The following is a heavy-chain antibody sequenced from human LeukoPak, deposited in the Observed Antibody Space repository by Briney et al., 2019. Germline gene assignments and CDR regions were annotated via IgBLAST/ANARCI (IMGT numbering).Heavy chain of an antibody. CDR3: ARGRIVGAPFDY. J-gene: IGHJ4*02. Sequence: GGSLRLSCAASGFTVSSNYMSWVRQAPGKGLEWVSVIYSGSSTYYADSVKGRFTISRDNSKNTLYLQMNSLRAEDTAVYYCARGRIVGAPFDYWGQGTLVTVSS. D-gene: IGHD1-26*01. CDR2: IYSGSST. V-gene: IGHV3-66*01. CDR1: GFTVSSNY.